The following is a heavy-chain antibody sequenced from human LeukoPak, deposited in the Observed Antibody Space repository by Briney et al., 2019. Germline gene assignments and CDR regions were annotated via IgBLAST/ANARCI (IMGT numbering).Heavy chain of an antibody. CDR3: ARDRTKYCRSTSCPLDY. D-gene: IGHD2-2*01. V-gene: IGHV1-2*02. CDR1: GYTFTSYD. J-gene: IGHJ4*02. Sequence: ASVKVSCKASGYTFTSYDINWVRQAPGQGLEWMGWINPNSGGTNYAQKFQGRVTMTRDTSISTAYMELSRLRSDDTAVYYCARDRTKYCRSTSCPLDYWGQGTLVTVSS. CDR2: INPNSGGT.